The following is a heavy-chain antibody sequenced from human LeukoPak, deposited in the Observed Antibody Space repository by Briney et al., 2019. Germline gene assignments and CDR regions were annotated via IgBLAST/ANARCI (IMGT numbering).Heavy chain of an antibody. CDR2: ISGSGGST. CDR3: AKTPYSSSWYYFDY. CDR1: GFTFSSYA. J-gene: IGHJ4*02. V-gene: IGHV3-23*01. Sequence: PGGSLRLSCAASGFTFSSYALSWVRQAPGKGLEWVSGISGSGGSTYYADSVKGRFTISRDNSKNTLYLQMNSLRAEDTAVYYCAKTPYSSSWYYFDYWGQGTLVTVSS. D-gene: IGHD6-13*01.